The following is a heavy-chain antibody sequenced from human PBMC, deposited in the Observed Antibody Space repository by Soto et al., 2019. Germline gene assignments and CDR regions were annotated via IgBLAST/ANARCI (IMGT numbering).Heavy chain of an antibody. CDR3: AKDLAIPRVESVAGY. D-gene: IGHD2-15*01. CDR2: ISGSGGST. V-gene: IGHV3-23*01. J-gene: IGHJ4*02. Sequence: EVQLLESGGGLVQPGGSLRLSCAASGFTFSSYAMSWVRQPPGKGLEWVSAISGSGGSTYYADSVKGRFTISRDNSNNTLYLQMNSLRAEDTAVYYCAKDLAIPRVESVAGYWGQGTLVTVSS. CDR1: GFTFSSYA.